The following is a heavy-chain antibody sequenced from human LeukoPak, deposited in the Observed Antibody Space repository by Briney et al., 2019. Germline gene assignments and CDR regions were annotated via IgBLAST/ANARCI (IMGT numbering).Heavy chain of an antibody. V-gene: IGHV3-23*01. Sequence: PGGSLRLSCAASGFTFSSYAMSWVRQAPGKGLEWVSAISGSGGSTYYADSVKGRFTISRDNSKNTLYPQMNSLRAEDTAVYYCAKDPQTPRGYFPGGDGMDVWGQGTTVTVSS. J-gene: IGHJ6*02. CDR3: AKDPQTPRGYFPGGDGMDV. D-gene: IGHD2-2*03. CDR2: ISGSGGST. CDR1: GFTFSSYA.